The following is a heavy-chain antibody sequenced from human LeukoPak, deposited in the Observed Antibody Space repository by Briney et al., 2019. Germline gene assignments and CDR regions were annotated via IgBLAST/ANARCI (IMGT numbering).Heavy chain of an antibody. Sequence: GESLKISCKGSGYSFTSYWIGWVRQMPGKGLEWMEIIYPGDSDTRYSPSFQGQVTISADKSISTAYLQWSSLKASDTAMYYCARRRGGAAAQVAGLDPWGQGTLVTVSS. CDR2: IYPGDSDT. J-gene: IGHJ5*02. V-gene: IGHV5-51*01. CDR1: GYSFTSYW. D-gene: IGHD6-13*01. CDR3: ARRRGGAAAQVAGLDP.